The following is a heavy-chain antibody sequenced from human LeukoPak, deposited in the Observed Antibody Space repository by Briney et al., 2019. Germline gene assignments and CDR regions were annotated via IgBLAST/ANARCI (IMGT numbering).Heavy chain of an antibody. CDR1: GGTFSSYA. CDR3: ARDLELGYFDY. CDR2: IIPILGIA. Sequence: SVKVSCKASGGTFSSYAISWVRQAPGQGLEWMGRIIPILGIANYAQKFQGRVTITADKSTSTAYMELSSLGSEDTAVYYCARDLELGYFDYWGQGTLVTVSS. V-gene: IGHV1-69*04. J-gene: IGHJ4*02. D-gene: IGHD1-7*01.